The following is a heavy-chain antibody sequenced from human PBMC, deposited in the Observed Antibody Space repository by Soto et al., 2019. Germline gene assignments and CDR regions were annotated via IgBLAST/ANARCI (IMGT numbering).Heavy chain of an antibody. CDR1: GFTFDDYA. V-gene: IGHV3-9*01. CDR3: AKATPRDTHYFDY. Sequence: EVQLVESGGGLVQPGRSLRLSCAASGFTFDDYAMHWVRQAPGKGLAWVAGISGNSGSIGYADSVKGRFTSSRDNAKNSLYLQMNSLGAEDTALYYRAKATPRDTHYFDYCGQGTLVTVSS. CDR2: ISGNSGSI. J-gene: IGHJ4*02.